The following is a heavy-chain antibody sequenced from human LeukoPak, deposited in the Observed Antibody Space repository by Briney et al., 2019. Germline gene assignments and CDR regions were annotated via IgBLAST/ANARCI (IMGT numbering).Heavy chain of an antibody. J-gene: IGHJ4*02. D-gene: IGHD4-17*01. CDR1: GGSISPYY. V-gene: IGHV4-59*08. CDR2: IHHTGGS. Sequence: SETLSLTCTVSGGSISPYYWSWIRQPPGRGLEWIGYIHHTGGSNYNPSLKSRVTISMDASKNQFSLELTSVTAADTALYYCARRSTYGFFDYWGQGTLVTVSS. CDR3: ARRSTYGFFDY.